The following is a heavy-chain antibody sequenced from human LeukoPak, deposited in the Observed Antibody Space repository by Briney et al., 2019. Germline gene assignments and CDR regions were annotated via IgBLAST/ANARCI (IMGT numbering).Heavy chain of an antibody. CDR1: GFTFSVYG. Sequence: GGSLRLSCGASGFTFSVYGMHWVRQAPGKGLEWVAVIWSDGSNKYFADSVKGRFTISRDNSKNTLYLQMNSLRAEDTAVYCCARASGPFDFWGQGTLVTVSS. D-gene: IGHD3-10*01. CDR3: ARASGPFDF. J-gene: IGHJ4*02. CDR2: IWSDGSNK. V-gene: IGHV3-33*01.